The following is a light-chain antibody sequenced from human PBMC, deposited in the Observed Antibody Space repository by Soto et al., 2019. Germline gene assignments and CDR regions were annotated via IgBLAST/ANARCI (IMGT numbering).Light chain of an antibody. Sequence: QSVLTQPPSASGSPGQSITISCTGTSSDVGGFNYVSWHQQHPGKAPKVIIYEVTKRPSGVPDRFSGSKSANTASLTVSGLQAEDEADYYCSSYAGSNNPLSVFGTGTKATVL. CDR1: SSDVGGFNY. CDR2: EVT. CDR3: SSYAGSNNPLSV. V-gene: IGLV2-8*01. J-gene: IGLJ1*01.